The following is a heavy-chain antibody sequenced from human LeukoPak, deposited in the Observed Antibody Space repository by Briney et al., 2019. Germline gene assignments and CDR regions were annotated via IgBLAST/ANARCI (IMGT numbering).Heavy chain of an antibody. Sequence: SVNVSCKASGGTFSSYAISWVRQAPGQGLEWVGRIIPILGIANYAQKFQGRVTITADKSTSTAYMELSSLRSEDTAVYYCAQAGKDEGPQLDYWGQGTLVTVSS. CDR2: IIPILGIA. V-gene: IGHV1-69*04. D-gene: IGHD2-15*01. CDR1: GGTFSSYA. J-gene: IGHJ4*02. CDR3: AQAGKDEGPQLDY.